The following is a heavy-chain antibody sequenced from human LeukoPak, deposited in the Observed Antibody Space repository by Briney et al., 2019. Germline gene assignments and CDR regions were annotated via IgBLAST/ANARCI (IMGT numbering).Heavy chain of an antibody. Sequence: PSETLSLTYTVSGGSVSSTTYYWGWIRQPPGKGLEWIGNVYYSGSTYYNPSLKSRVTMSVDTSKNQFSLKMSSVTAADTAVYCARLSKGRYFDYIFDYWGQGTLVTVSS. J-gene: IGHJ4*02. CDR3: ARLSKGRYFDYIFDY. V-gene: IGHV4-39*01. D-gene: IGHD3-9*01. CDR2: VYYSGST. CDR1: GGSVSSTTYY.